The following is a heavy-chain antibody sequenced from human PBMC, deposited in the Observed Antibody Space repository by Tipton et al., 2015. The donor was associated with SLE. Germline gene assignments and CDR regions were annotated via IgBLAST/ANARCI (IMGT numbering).Heavy chain of an antibody. Sequence: TLSLTCTVSGGSISSSSYYWGWIRQPPGKGLEWIGSIYYSGSTYYNPSLKSRVTISLDTSKNQFSLKLRSVTAADTAVYYCARELGGVAGTSNNWFDPWGQGTLVTVSS. D-gene: IGHD6-19*01. CDR1: GGSISSSSYY. J-gene: IGHJ5*02. V-gene: IGHV4-39*07. CDR3: ARELGGVAGTSNNWFDP. CDR2: IYYSGST.